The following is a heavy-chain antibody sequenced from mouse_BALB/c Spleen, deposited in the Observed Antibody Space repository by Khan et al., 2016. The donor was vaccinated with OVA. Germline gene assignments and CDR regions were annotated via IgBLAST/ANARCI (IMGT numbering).Heavy chain of an antibody. CDR1: GYSITSEYA. CDR3: ARKYYYDYDPFPY. CDR2: INYSGNT. Sequence: EVQLVESGPGLVKPSQSLSLTCTVTGYSITSEYAWNWIRQFPGNKLEWMGYINYSGNTRFNPSLKSRTSITRATSKNQFFLQLNSVTTDDTATYYCARKYYYDYDPFPYWGQGTLVTVSA. D-gene: IGHD2-4*01. V-gene: IGHV3-2*02. J-gene: IGHJ3*01.